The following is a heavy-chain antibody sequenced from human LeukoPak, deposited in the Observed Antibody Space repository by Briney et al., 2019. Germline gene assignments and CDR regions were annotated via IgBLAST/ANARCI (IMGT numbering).Heavy chain of an antibody. D-gene: IGHD2-2*01. V-gene: IGHV3-23*01. CDR1: GYTFSSYG. CDR3: AKNIVPGIYAPGN. Sequence: LPGGSLRLSCAASGYTFSSYGMAWVRQAPGKGLEWVSGISASGGSTRHADSVKGRFTISRDDSKNTVYLQMNSLRVEDTAVYYCAKNIVPGIYAPGNWGQGTLVTVSS. J-gene: IGHJ4*02. CDR2: ISASGGST.